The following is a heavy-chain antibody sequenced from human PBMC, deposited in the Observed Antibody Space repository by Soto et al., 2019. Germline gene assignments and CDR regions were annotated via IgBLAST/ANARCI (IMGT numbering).Heavy chain of an antibody. Sequence: GGSLSLSCAASGFTFSSYGMHWVRQAPGKVLEWVAVISYYGSNKYYGDSVNGRLSVSRDNSRNTVYLQMNSLRVEDTAIYYCAMGDQYDILHRYCRMEVWGQGTPGTVSS. CDR2: ISYYGSNK. CDR1: GFTFSSYG. J-gene: IGHJ6*02. CDR3: AMGDQYDILHRYCRMEV. D-gene: IGHD3-16*01. V-gene: IGHV3-30*03.